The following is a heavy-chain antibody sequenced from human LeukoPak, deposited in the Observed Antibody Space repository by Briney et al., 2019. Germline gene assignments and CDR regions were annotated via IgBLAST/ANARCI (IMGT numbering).Heavy chain of an antibody. CDR2: ISASGGGT. CDR1: GFTFRNY. CDR3: AKGYSSSSRFNS. D-gene: IGHD6-6*01. V-gene: IGHV3-23*01. J-gene: IGHJ4*02. Sequence: GGSLRLSCVASGFTFRNYMSWFRQAPGKGLEWVSAISASGGGTYYADSVKGRFTISRDNSKNTLYLQMNSLRAEDTAVYYCAKGYSSSSRFNSWGQGTLVTVSS.